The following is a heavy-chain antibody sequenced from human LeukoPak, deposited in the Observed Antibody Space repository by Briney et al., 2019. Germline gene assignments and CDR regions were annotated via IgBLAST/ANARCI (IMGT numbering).Heavy chain of an antibody. CDR2: IYTSGST. CDR3: ARVLVRGVIRYAFDI. V-gene: IGHV4-4*07. J-gene: IGHJ3*02. Sequence: PSETLSLTCTVSGGSISSYYWSWIRQPAGKGLEWIGRIYTSGSTNYNPSLKSRVTISVDTSKNQFSLKLSSVTAADTAVYYCARVLVRGVIRYAFDIWGQGTMVTVSS. D-gene: IGHD3-10*01. CDR1: GGSISSYY.